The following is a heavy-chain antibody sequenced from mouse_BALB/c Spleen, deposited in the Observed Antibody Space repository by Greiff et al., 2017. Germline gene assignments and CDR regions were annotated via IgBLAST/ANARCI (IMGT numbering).Heavy chain of an antibody. CDR1: GYAFSSSW. CDR3: ARFPTARYAMDY. J-gene: IGHJ4*01. V-gene: IGHV1-82*01. CDR2: IYPGDGDT. D-gene: IGHD1-2*01. Sequence: QVQLQQSGPELVKPGASVKISCKASGYAFSSSWMNWVKQRPGQGLEWIGRIYPGDGDTNYNGKFKGKATLTADKSSSTAYMQLSSLTSVDSAVYFCARFPTARYAMDYWGQGTSVTVSS.